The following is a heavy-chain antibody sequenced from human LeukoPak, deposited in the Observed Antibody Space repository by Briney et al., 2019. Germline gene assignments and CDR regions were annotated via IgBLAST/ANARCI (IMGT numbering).Heavy chain of an antibody. Sequence: SVKVSCKASGGTFSSYAISWVRQAPGQGLEWMGGIIPIFGTANYAQKFQGRVTITADESTSTAYMELSSLRSEDTAVYYCARGVTIAAAGTSVDYWGQGTLGTVSS. V-gene: IGHV1-69*13. CDR1: GGTFSSYA. J-gene: IGHJ4*02. CDR3: ARGVTIAAAGTSVDY. CDR2: IIPIFGTA. D-gene: IGHD6-13*01.